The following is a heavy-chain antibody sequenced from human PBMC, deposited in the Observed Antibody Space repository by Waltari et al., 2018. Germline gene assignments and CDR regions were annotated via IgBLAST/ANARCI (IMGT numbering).Heavy chain of an antibody. CDR2: INTDGSSR. CDR3: ARDCSRHQNSPCLVV. CDR1: GFTFNRYW. J-gene: IGHJ6*02. V-gene: IGHV3-74*03. D-gene: IGHD2-21*01. Sequence: QLVQSGGGLVQPGGSLRLACEGSGFTFNRYWMYWVRQVPGQGLMWVARINTDGSSRPYADSVKRRFTVSRDNARDTVYLQMDSLTVEDTAVYYWARDCSRHQNSPCLVVWGQGTTVTVSS.